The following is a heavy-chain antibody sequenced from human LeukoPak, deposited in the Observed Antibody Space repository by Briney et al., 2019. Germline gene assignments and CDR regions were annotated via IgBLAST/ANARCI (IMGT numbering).Heavy chain of an antibody. J-gene: IGHJ3*02. V-gene: IGHV1-69*04. D-gene: IGHD5-24*01. CDR3: ARASGWLQLGSAFDI. Sequence: SVKVSCKASGGTFSSYAISWVRQAPGQGLEWMGRIIPILGIANYAQKFQGRVTITADKSTSTAYMELSSLRSEDTAVYYCARASGWLQLGSAFDIWGQGTMVTVSS. CDR1: GGTFSSYA. CDR2: IIPILGIA.